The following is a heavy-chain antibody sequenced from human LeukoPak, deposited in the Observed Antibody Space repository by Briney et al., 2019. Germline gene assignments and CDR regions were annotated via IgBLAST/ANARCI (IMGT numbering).Heavy chain of an antibody. D-gene: IGHD6-13*01. Sequence: GRSLRLSCAASGFTFSSYGMHWVRQAPGKGLEWVSAISGSGDSTYYGDSVKGRFTISRDNSKNTLYLQMNSLRAEDTAVYYCAKTRPLDSSSWSHGDYWGQGTLVTVSS. CDR3: AKTRPLDSSSWSHGDY. V-gene: IGHV3-23*01. CDR2: ISGSGDST. J-gene: IGHJ4*02. CDR1: GFTFSSYG.